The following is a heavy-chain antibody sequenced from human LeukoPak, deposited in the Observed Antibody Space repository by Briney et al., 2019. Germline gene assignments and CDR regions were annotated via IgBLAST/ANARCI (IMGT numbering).Heavy chain of an antibody. J-gene: IGHJ4*02. CDR3: ANGRGYYDS. Sequence: GGSLRLSCAASGLSFSSSAMSWVRQAPGRGLEWVSAISGSGGSTYYADSVKGRFTISRDNSKNTVHLQMNSLRADDTAIYYCANGRGYYDSWGQGTLVTVYS. CDR1: GLSFSSSA. CDR2: ISGSGGST. D-gene: IGHD3-22*01. V-gene: IGHV3-23*01.